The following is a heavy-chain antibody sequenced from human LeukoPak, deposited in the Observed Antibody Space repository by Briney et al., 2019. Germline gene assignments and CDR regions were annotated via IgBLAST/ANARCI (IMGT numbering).Heavy chain of an antibody. CDR2: ISGSGGST. J-gene: IGHJ4*02. CDR3: AKQIPAALYYFDY. CDR1: GFTFSSYW. Sequence: SGGSLRLSCAASGFTFSSYWMSWVRQAPGKGLEWVSAISGSGGSTYYADSVKGRFTISRDNSKNTLYLQMNSLRAEDTAVYYCAKQIPAALYYFDYWGQGTLVTVSS. D-gene: IGHD2-2*01. V-gene: IGHV3-23*01.